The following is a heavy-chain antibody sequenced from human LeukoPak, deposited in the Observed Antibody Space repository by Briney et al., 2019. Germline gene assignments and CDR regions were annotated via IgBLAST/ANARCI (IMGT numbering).Heavy chain of an antibody. V-gene: IGHV3-48*04. CDR1: GFTFSTYS. CDR2: IRSRDGTI. CDR3: ARDKDDPWGIVVVTPDY. Sequence: QAGGSLRLSCAASGFTFSTYSINWVRQAPGKGLEWVSYIRSRDGTIYYADSVKGRFTISTDNAKNSLYLQMNSLRAEDTAVYYCARDKDDPWGIVVVTPDYWGQGTLVTVSS. J-gene: IGHJ4*02. D-gene: IGHD3-22*01.